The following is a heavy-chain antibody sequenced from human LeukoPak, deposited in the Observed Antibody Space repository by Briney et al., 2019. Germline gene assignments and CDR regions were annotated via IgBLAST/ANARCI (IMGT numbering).Heavy chain of an antibody. CDR2: IYPGYSDT. CDR1: GYSFTNYW. Sequence: GESLKISCKGSGYSFTNYWIGWVRQMPGKGLEWMGIIYPGYSDTRYSPSFQGQVTISADKSNSTAYLQWSSLKASDTAMYFCARRVPGDAFDIWGQGTMVTVSS. CDR3: ARRVPGDAFDI. J-gene: IGHJ3*02. V-gene: IGHV5-51*01.